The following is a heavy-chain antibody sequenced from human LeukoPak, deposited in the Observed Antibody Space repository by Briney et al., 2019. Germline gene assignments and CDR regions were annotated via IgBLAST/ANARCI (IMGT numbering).Heavy chain of an antibody. V-gene: IGHV3-74*01. J-gene: IGHJ3*02. CDR3: SRGGAHHAFDI. CDR1: GFTFSNYW. Sequence: GGSLRLSCAASGFTFSNYWMHWVRQAPGKGLVWVSRINTDGSNTAYADSVKGRFTISRDNTKNTMYLQMSSLRADDTAVYYCSRGGAHHAFDIWGQGTMVTVSS. D-gene: IGHD1-26*01. CDR2: INTDGSNT.